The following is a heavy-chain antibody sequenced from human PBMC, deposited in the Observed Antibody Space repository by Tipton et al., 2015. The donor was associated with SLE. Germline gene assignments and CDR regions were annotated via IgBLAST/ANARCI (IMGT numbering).Heavy chain of an antibody. CDR2: SNPSGST. CDR3: ARGAKERITLVRVRPYYFDY. V-gene: IGHV4-34*01. D-gene: IGHD3-10*01. J-gene: IGHJ4*01. CDR1: GGSFSGYY. Sequence: TLSLTCSVSGGSFSGYYWSWIRQPPGKGLEWIGESNPSGSTNYNPSLKSRVTISVDTSKNQLSLKLTSVTAADTAVYYCARGAKERITLVRVRPYYFDYWGQGSLVTVSS.